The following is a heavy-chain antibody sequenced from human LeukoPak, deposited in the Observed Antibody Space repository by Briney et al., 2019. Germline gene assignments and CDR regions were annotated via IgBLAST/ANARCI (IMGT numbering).Heavy chain of an antibody. J-gene: IGHJ3*02. CDR3: AREDYDSRDDAFDI. CDR2: IYTSGST. V-gene: IGHV4-4*07. Sequence: SETLSLTCTVSGGSISSYYWSWIRQPAGKGLEWIGRIYTSGSTNYNPSLKSRVTISVDTSKNQLSLKLKSVTAADTAVYYCAREDYDSRDDAFDIWGQGTKVTVSS. CDR1: GGSISSYY. D-gene: IGHD3-22*01.